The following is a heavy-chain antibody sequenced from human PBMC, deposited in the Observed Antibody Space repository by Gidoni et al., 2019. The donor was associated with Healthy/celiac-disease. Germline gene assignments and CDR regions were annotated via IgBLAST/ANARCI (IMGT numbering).Heavy chain of an antibody. CDR3: ARIGGRAVASYYYYMDV. V-gene: IGHV4-61*02. CDR2: IYTSGST. Sequence: QVQLQASGPGLVKPSQTLSLTCTLSGSSISSGSYYVSWIRQPAGKGLEWIGRIYTSGSTNYNPSLKSRVTISVDTSKNQFSLKLSSVTAADTAVYYCARIGGRAVASYYYYMDVWGKGTTVTVSS. CDR1: GSSISSGSYY. D-gene: IGHD6-19*01. J-gene: IGHJ6*03.